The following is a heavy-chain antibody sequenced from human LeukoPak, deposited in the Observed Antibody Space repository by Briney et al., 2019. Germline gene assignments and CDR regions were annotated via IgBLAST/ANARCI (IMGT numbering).Heavy chain of an antibody. CDR2: ISGSGGST. Sequence: GALRLSCAASGFTFSSYAMSWVRQAPGKGLEWVSAISGSGGSTYYADSVKGRFTISRDNSKNTLYLQMNSLRAEDTAVYYCAKALCSSTSCYPDYWGQGTLVTVSS. D-gene: IGHD2-2*01. V-gene: IGHV3-23*01. J-gene: IGHJ4*02. CDR1: GFTFSSYA. CDR3: AKALCSSTSCYPDY.